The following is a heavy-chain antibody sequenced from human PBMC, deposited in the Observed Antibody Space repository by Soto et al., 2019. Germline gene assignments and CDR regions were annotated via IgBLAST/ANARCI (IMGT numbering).Heavy chain of an antibody. Sequence: PSATLSLTCTVSGGSISSGDYYWSWIRQPPGKGMEWIGYIYYSGSTYYNPSLKSRVTISVDTSKNQFSLKLSSVTAADTAVYYCARATIVLVPAAMVSHWFDPWGQGTLVTVSS. CDR3: ARATIVLVPAAMVSHWFDP. CDR1: GGSISSGDYY. J-gene: IGHJ5*02. D-gene: IGHD2-2*01. V-gene: IGHV4-30-4*01. CDR2: IYYSGST.